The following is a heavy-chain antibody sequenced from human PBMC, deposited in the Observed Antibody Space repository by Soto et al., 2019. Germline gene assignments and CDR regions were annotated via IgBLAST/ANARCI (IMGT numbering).Heavy chain of an antibody. J-gene: IGHJ4*02. Sequence: PGGSLRLSCEASVFTFSSYGIHWLRQAPGKGLEWVAVIWYDGSNKYYADSVKGRFTISRDNSKNTLYLQMNSLRAEDTAVYYCARDGSVRGASFDYWGQGTLVTVSS. CDR1: VFTFSSYG. CDR2: IWYDGSNK. CDR3: ARDGSVRGASFDY. D-gene: IGHD3-10*01. V-gene: IGHV3-33*01.